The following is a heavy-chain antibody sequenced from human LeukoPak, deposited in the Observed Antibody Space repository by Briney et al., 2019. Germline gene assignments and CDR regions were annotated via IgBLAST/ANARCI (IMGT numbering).Heavy chain of an antibody. D-gene: IGHD3-10*01. CDR1: GGPFSGYY. V-gene: IGHV4-34*01. J-gene: IGHJ6*03. CDR3: ARKGVYYYYYYMDV. Sequence: SETLSLTCAVYGGPFSGYYWSWIRQPPGKGLEWIGKINHSGSTNYNPSLKSRVTISVDTSKNQFSLKLSSVTAADTAVYYCARKGVYYYYYYMDVWGKGTTVTVSS. CDR2: INHSGST.